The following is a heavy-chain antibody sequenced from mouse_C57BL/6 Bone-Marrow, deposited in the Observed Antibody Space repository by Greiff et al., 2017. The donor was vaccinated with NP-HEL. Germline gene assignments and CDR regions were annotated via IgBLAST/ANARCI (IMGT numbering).Heavy chain of an antibody. CDR3: ARRRSGTAWFAY. V-gene: IGHV1-69*01. CDR1: GYTFTSYW. Sequence: QVQLQQPGAELVMPGASVKLSCKASGYTFTSYWMHWVKQRPGQGLEWIGEIDPSDSYTNYNQKFKGKSTLTVDKSSSTAYMQLSSLTSDDSAVYYCARRRSGTAWFAYWGQGTLVTVSA. J-gene: IGHJ3*01. CDR2: IDPSDSYT. D-gene: IGHD3-2*02.